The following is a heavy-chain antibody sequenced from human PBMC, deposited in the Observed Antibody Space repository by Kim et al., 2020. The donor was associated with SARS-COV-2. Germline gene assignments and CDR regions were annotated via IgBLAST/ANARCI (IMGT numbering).Heavy chain of an antibody. CDR1: GFTFSSYG. D-gene: IGHD5-18*01. CDR3: AKDRGRSAKGPRWKSNLWLPSHYYYGMDV. J-gene: IGHJ6*02. Sequence: GGSLRLSCAASGFTFSSYGMHWVRQAPGKGLEWVAVISYDGSNKYYADSVKGRFTISRDNSKNTLYLQMNSLRAEDTAVYYCAKDRGRSAKGPRWKSNLWLPSHYYYGMDVWGQGTTVTVSS. CDR2: ISYDGSNK. V-gene: IGHV3-30*18.